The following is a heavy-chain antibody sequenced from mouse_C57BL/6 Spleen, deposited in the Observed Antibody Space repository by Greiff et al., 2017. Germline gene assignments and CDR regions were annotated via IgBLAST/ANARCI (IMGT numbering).Heavy chain of an antibody. J-gene: IGHJ2*01. D-gene: IGHD1-1*01. Sequence: VQLQQPGPVLVKPGPSVKISCKASGFTFTDYYMHWVKQSHGKSLEWIGLVYPYNGGTSYNQKFKGKATLTVDTSSSTAYMRLNSLTSADSYVYSCARNCYGNGPDYWGQGTTLTVSS. V-gene: IGHV1-36*01. CDR2: VYPYNGGT. CDR3: ARNCYGNGPDY. CDR1: GFTFTDYY.